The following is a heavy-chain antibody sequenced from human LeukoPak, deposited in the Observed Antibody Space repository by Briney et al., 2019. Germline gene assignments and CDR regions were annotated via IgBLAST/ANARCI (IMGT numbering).Heavy chain of an antibody. CDR3: VRDEGSGWLEPFDY. J-gene: IGHJ4*02. Sequence: PGRSLRLSCAASGITFSVYYMSWIRHAPGKGLEWVSAISGSGASTYYADSVKGRYTISRDNSNNTLYLQMNSLRVEDTAVYYCVRDEGSGWLEPFDYWGQGSLVTVSS. CDR1: GITFSVYY. CDR2: ISGSGAST. D-gene: IGHD6-19*01. V-gene: IGHV3-23*01.